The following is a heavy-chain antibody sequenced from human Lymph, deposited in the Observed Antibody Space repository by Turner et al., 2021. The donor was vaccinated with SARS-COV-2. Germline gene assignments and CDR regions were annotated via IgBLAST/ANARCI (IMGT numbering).Heavy chain of an antibody. Sequence: GESGGGVVQPGGSLRLSCAASGSTFAAYAMHWVRQAPGKGLEWVSLISGDGGGTYYADSVKGRFTISRDNSKNSLSLQMNSLRAEDTALYYCAKDQGYCSGGSCYSRTYFDFWGQGTLVTVSA. D-gene: IGHD2-15*01. V-gene: IGHV3-43*02. J-gene: IGHJ4*02. CDR1: GSTFAAYA. CDR3: AKDQGYCSGGSCYSRTYFDF. CDR2: ISGDGGGT.